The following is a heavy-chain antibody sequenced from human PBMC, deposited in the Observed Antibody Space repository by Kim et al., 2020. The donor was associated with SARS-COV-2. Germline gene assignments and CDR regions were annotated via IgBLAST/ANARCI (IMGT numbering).Heavy chain of an antibody. J-gene: IGHJ4*02. Sequence: ASVKVSCKASGYTFISYYMHWVRQAPGQGLEWMGITNPSGGGTSYTQKFRDRVTMTRDTSTSTVYMELSSLRSEDTAVYYCARRAHRGYIDYWGQGTLVT. CDR3: ARRAHRGYIDY. CDR2: TNPSGGGT. CDR1: GYTFISYY. V-gene: IGHV1-46*01.